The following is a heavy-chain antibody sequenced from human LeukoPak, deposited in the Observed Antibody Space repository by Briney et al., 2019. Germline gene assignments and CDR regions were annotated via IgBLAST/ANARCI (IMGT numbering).Heavy chain of an antibody. D-gene: IGHD2-15*01. CDR1: GFTFSNYA. J-gene: IGHJ4*02. CDR3: ARQLGYCSDGSCYFDY. Sequence: GGSLRLSCAASGFTFSNYAMSWVRQAPGRGLEWVSAISTSGGSTYYADSVKGRFTISRDNSKNTLRLQMNSLRAEDTAVYHCARQLGYCSDGSCYFDYWGQGTLVTVSS. V-gene: IGHV3-23*01. CDR2: ISTSGGST.